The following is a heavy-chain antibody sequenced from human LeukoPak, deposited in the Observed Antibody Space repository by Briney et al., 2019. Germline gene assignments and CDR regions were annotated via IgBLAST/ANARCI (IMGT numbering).Heavy chain of an antibody. Sequence: GGSLRLSCAASGFTVSSNYMSWVRQAPGKGLEWVSVIYSGGSTYYADSVKGRFTISRDNSKNTLYLQMNSLRAEDTAVYYCARETAAGISAYWGQGTLVTVSS. CDR3: ARETAAGISAY. J-gene: IGHJ4*02. CDR1: GFTVSSNY. D-gene: IGHD6-13*01. CDR2: IYSGGST. V-gene: IGHV3-66*01.